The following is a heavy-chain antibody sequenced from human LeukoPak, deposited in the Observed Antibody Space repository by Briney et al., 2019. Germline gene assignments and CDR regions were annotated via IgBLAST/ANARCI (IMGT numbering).Heavy chain of an antibody. CDR1: GFTFDDYG. Sequence: RPGGSLRLSCAASGFTFDDYGMSWVRQAPGKGLEWVSGINWNGGSTGYADSVKGRFTISRDNSKNSLYLQMNSLRTEDTALYYCAKSRRWLQLNHWFDPWGQGTLVTVSS. D-gene: IGHD5-24*01. J-gene: IGHJ5*02. CDR3: AKSRRWLQLNHWFDP. V-gene: IGHV3-20*04. CDR2: INWNGGST.